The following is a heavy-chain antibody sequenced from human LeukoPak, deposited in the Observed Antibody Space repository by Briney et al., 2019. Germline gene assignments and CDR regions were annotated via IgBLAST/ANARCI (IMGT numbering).Heavy chain of an antibody. CDR3: ARETTTIFGMVPYYFDY. D-gene: IGHD3-3*01. J-gene: IGHJ4*02. CDR1: GFTFSTYS. Sequence: GGSLRLSCAASGFTFSTYSMNWVRQAPGKGLEWVSSISSSSSYKYYADSVKGRFTISRDNAKNSLYLQMNSLRAEDTAVYYFARETTTIFGMVPYYFDYWGQGTLVTVSS. V-gene: IGHV3-21*01. CDR2: ISSSSSYK.